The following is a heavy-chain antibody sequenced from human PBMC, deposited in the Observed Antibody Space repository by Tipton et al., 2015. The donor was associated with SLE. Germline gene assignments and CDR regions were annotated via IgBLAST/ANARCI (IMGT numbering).Heavy chain of an antibody. V-gene: IGHV3-74*01. Sequence: SLRLSCTASGFTFIDYWIHWVRQAPGKGLVWVSRISSDGTETNYGDSVRGRFTISRDNAKNMLYLQMNSLRAEDTGIYYCVRDAPTWAWGQGTLVTVSS. J-gene: IGHJ5*02. CDR1: GFTFIDYW. CDR3: VRDAPTWA. D-gene: IGHD7-27*01. CDR2: ISSDGTET.